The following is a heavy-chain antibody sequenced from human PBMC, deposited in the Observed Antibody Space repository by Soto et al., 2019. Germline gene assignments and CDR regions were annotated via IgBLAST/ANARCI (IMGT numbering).Heavy chain of an antibody. J-gene: IGHJ4*02. CDR3: ARKDYYGAGIYYFDH. D-gene: IGHD3-10*01. V-gene: IGHV1-3*01. CDR1: GYTFTAYP. Sequence: QVQLMQSRAEVKKPGASVKVSCKASGYTFTAYPVHWVLQAPGQRLEWMGWINGANGDTGYSQKFQGRVTVTRDTSANTVYMELSSLTSEDTAVYYCARKDYYGAGIYYFDHWGQGTLVTVSS. CDR2: INGANGDT.